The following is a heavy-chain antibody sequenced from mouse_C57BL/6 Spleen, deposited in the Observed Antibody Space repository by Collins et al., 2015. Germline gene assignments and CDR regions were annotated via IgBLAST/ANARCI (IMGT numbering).Heavy chain of an antibody. CDR3: ARSGDGYLWYFDV. V-gene: IGHV1-50*01. CDR2: IDPSDSYT. D-gene: IGHD2-3*01. CDR1: GYTFTSYW. J-gene: IGHJ1*03. Sequence: QVQLQQPGAELVKPGASVKLSCKASGYTFTSYWMQWVKQRPGQGLEWIGEIDPSDSYTNYNQKFKGKATLTVDTSSSTAYMQLSSLTSEDSAVYYCARSGDGYLWYFDVWGTGTTVTVSS.